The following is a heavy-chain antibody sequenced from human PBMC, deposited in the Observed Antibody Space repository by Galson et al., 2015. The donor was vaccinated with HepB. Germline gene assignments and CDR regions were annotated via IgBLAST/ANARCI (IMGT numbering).Heavy chain of an antibody. V-gene: IGHV4-30-2*01. CDR2: IYHSGST. J-gene: IGHJ4*02. D-gene: IGHD3-10*01. CDR1: GGSISSGGYS. Sequence: TLSLTCAVSGGSISSGGYSWSWIRQPPGKGLEWIGYIYHSGSTYYNPSLKSRVAISVDRSKNQFSLKLSSVTAADTAVYYCARYYYGSGSLDYWGQGTLVTVSS. CDR3: ARYYYGSGSLDY.